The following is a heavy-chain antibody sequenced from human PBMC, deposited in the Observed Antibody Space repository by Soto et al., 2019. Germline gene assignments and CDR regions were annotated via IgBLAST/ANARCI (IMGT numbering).Heavy chain of an antibody. D-gene: IGHD5-12*01. CDR3: AREDRDGYNNWFDP. CDR2: TYYRSKWYN. Sequence: SQTLSLTCDISGDSVSTNTATWNWIRQSPSRGLEWLGRTYYRSKWYNDYAVSVKSRITINPDTSKNQFSLQLNSVTPEDTAVYYCAREDRDGYNNWFDPWGQGTLVTVSS. V-gene: IGHV6-1*01. J-gene: IGHJ5*02. CDR1: GDSVSTNTAT.